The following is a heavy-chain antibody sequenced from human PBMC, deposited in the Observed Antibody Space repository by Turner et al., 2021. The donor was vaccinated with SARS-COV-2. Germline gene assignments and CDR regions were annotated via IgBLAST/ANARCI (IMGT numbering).Heavy chain of an antibody. V-gene: IGHV3-23*01. D-gene: IGHD4-17*01. CDR2: ISGSGGST. Sequence: EVQLLESGGGLVQPGGSLRLSCAASGFTSSNYPMSWVRQAPGKGLEWVSSISGSGGSTYYADSVKGQFTISRDNSKNTLYLQLNSLRAEDTAVYYCAILTATSSGFWGQGTLVTVSS. J-gene: IGHJ4*02. CDR1: GFTSSNYP. CDR3: AILTATSSGF.